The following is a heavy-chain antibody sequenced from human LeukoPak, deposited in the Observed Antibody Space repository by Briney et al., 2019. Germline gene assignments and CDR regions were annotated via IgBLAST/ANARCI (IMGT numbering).Heavy chain of an antibody. J-gene: IGHJ3*02. V-gene: IGHV3-73*01. Sequence: GGSLRLSCAASAFTFSDSAVHWVRQASGKGLEWVGHIRNQPNSYATTYAESVKGRFTISRDDSKNTAYLQMNSLKTEDTAIYYCTVSYYDYTWSTAFDIWGQGTMVTVSS. CDR3: TVSYYDYTWSTAFDI. D-gene: IGHD3-16*01. CDR2: IRNQPNSYAT. CDR1: AFTFSDSA.